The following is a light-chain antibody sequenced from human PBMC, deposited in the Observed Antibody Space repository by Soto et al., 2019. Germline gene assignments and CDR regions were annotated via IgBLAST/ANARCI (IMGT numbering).Light chain of an antibody. J-gene: IGKJ1*01. CDR1: QSISSW. V-gene: IGKV1-5*01. CDR3: QQYNSYSPEWT. Sequence: DIQMTQCPSTLSASVGDRVTITCRASQSISSWLAWYQQKPGKAPKLLIYDASSLESGVPSRFSGSGSGTEFTLTISSLQPDDFATYYCQQYNSYSPEWTFGQGTKVDIK. CDR2: DAS.